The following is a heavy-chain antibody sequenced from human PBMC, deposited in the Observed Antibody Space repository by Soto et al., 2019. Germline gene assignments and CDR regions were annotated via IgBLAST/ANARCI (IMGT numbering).Heavy chain of an antibody. Sequence: QVQLQQWGAGLLKPSETLSLTCAVYGGSFSGYYWSWIRQPPGKGLEWIGEINHSGSTNYNPSLKSRVTISVDTSKNQFSLKLSSVTAADTAVYYCARGHGVVVPAAPRRQGWFDPWGQGTLVTVSS. CDR1: GGSFSGYY. CDR3: ARGHGVVVPAAPRRQGWFDP. D-gene: IGHD2-2*01. V-gene: IGHV4-34*01. CDR2: INHSGST. J-gene: IGHJ5*02.